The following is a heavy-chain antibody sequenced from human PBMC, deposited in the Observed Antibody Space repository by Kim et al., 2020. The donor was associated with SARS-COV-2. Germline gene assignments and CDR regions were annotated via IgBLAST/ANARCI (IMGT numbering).Heavy chain of an antibody. V-gene: IGHV3-33*01. Sequence: YGDSVKGRYTISRDNSKNTLYLKMNSLRAEDTAVYYCARGPTPDYSEGFDPWGQGTLVTVSS. J-gene: IGHJ5*02. D-gene: IGHD5-12*01. CDR3: ARGPTPDYSEGFDP.